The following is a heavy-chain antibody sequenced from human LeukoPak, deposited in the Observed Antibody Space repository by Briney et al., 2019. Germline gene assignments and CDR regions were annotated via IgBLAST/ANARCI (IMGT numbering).Heavy chain of an antibody. J-gene: IGHJ4*02. V-gene: IGHV3-30-3*01. CDR3: ATIGDRRSGELYRIDY. Sequence: GRSLRLSCAASGFTFSNYAMHWVRQAPGKGLEWVAVVSYDGSNRYYADSVKGRFTISRDNSKNTLYLQMNSLRAEDAAVYYCATIGDRRSGELYRIDYWGQGTLVTVSS. CDR2: VSYDGSNR. D-gene: IGHD1-26*01. CDR1: GFTFSNYA.